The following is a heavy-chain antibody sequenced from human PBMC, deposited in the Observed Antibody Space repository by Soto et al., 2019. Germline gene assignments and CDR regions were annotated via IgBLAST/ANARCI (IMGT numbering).Heavy chain of an antibody. J-gene: IGHJ5*02. Sequence: PSETLSLTCTVSGGSISSSNWWSWVRQPPGKGLDWIGEIHHSGSTNYNPSLKSRVTISVDKSKNQFSLKLSSVTAADTAVYYCASTHYYDSGGYPNWFDPWGQGTLVTVSS. CDR1: GGSISSSNW. V-gene: IGHV4-4*02. CDR3: ASTHYYDSGGYPNWFDP. D-gene: IGHD3-22*01. CDR2: IHHSGST.